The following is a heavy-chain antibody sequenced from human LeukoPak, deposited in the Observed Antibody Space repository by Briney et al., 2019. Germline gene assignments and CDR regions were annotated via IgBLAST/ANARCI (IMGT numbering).Heavy chain of an antibody. V-gene: IGHV3-23*01. J-gene: IGHJ1*01. CDR2: ISGSGGST. D-gene: IGHD6-19*01. CDR3: AKDFEQSTRAEYFHH. Sequence: GGSLRLSCAASGFTFSSYAMSWVPQAPGKGREWVSAISGSGGSTYYADSVKGRFTIHRDNSKNTLYLQMNNLKAEDTDVYYCAKDFEQSTRAEYFHHWGQGTLVTVSS. CDR1: GFTFSSYA.